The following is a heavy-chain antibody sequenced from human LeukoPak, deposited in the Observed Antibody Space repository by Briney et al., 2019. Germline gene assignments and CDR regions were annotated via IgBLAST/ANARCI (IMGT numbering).Heavy chain of an antibody. CDR3: ARTIASSGWPYYYYGMDV. Sequence: ASVNVSCKASGYSLTSNDINWVRQAAGQGLEWMGWMNPNSGNTGYAQKFQGRVTMTRNTSISTAYMELSSLRSEDTAVYYCARTIASSGWPYYYYGMDVWGQGTTVTVSS. J-gene: IGHJ6*02. CDR1: GYSLTSND. D-gene: IGHD6-19*01. V-gene: IGHV1-8*01. CDR2: MNPNSGNT.